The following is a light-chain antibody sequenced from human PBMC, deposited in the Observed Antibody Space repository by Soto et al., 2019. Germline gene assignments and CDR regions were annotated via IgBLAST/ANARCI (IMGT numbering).Light chain of an antibody. CDR1: EGINSW. J-gene: IGKJ5*01. CDR3: QQAKSFPST. Sequence: DIQMTQSPSSVSASVGDRVTITCRASEGINSWLAWYQQKPGKAPKLLIYGASSLQNGVPSWFSGNGSATDFTLTISSLQPEDFATYYGQQAKSFPSTFGQGTRLEIK. V-gene: IGKV1D-12*01. CDR2: GAS.